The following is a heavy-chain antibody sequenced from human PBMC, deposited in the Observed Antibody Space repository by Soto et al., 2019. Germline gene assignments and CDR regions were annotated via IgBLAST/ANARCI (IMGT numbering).Heavy chain of an antibody. CDR1: GFTFSSYG. CDR3: ARAKAYYYYYGMDV. Sequence: VQLVESGGGLVQPGGSLRLSCVASGFTFSSYGMHWVRQAPGKGLEWVAVIWYDGSNKYYADSVKGRFTISRDNSKNTLYLQMNSLRAEDTAVYYCARAKAYYYYYGMDVWGQGTTVTVSS. J-gene: IGHJ6*02. V-gene: IGHV3-33*08. CDR2: IWYDGSNK.